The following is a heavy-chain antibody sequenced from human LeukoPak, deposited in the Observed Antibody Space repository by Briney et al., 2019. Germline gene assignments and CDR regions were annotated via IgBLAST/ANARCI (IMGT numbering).Heavy chain of an antibody. D-gene: IGHD3-3*01. CDR3: ARGGRARITIFGVVRETFDY. V-gene: IGHV4-34*01. CDR1: GGSFSGYY. Sequence: PSETLSLTCAAYGGSFSGYYWSWIRQPPGKGLEWIGEINHSGSTNYNPSLKSRVTISVDTSKNQFSLKLSSVTAADTAVYYCARGGRARITIFGVVRETFDYWGQGTLVTVSS. J-gene: IGHJ4*02. CDR2: INHSGST.